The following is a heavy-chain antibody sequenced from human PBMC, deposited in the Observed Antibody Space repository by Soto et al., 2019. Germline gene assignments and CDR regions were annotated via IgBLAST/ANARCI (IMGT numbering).Heavy chain of an antibody. Sequence: GGSLRLSCAASGFTLSDHYMDWVRQAPGKGLEWVGRTKNKANRYTTEYAASVNGRFTISRDDSKNSLYLQMNSLKTEDTAVYYCARWVSGSPDNWGQGTLVTVSS. CDR1: GFTLSDHY. D-gene: IGHD1-26*01. J-gene: IGHJ4*02. CDR2: TKNKANRYTT. V-gene: IGHV3-72*01. CDR3: ARWVSGSPDN.